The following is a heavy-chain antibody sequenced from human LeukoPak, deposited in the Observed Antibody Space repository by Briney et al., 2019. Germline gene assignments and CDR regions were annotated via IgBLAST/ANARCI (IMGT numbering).Heavy chain of an antibody. D-gene: IGHD6-13*01. CDR1: GYTFTSYA. J-gene: IGHJ4*02. CDR3: ARTYSSSWEFDY. V-gene: IGHV1-3*01. CDR2: INAGNGNT. Sequence: ASVKVSCKASGYTFTSYAMHWVRQAPGQRLEWMGWINAGNGNTKYSQEFQGRVTITRDTSASTAYMELRSLRPDDTAVYYCARTYSSSWEFDYWGQGTLVTVSS.